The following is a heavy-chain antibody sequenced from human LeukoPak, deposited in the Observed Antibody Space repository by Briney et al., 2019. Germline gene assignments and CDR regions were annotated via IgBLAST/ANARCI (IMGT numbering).Heavy chain of an antibody. Sequence: SETLSLTCTVSGXSISSYYWSWIRQPPGKGLEWIGYIYYSGSTNYNPSLKSRVTISVDTSKNQFSLKLSSVTAADTAVYYCARAPAGYSSSWYEDWGQGTLVTVSS. CDR1: GXSISSYY. CDR3: ARAPAGYSSSWYED. V-gene: IGHV4-59*01. CDR2: IYYSGST. D-gene: IGHD6-13*01. J-gene: IGHJ4*02.